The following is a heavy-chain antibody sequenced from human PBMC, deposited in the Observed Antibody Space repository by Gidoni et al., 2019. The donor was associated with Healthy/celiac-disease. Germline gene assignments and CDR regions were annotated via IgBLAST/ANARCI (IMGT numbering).Heavy chain of an antibody. Sequence: QVQLQQWRAGPLKPSDTLSLTCAVYVVSFSGYYWRWIRQPPGKGLEWIGEINHSGSTNYNPSLKSRVTISVDTSKNQFSLKLSSVTAADTAVYYCARGRGYCSGGSCSGNWYFDLWGRGTLVTVSS. CDR3: ARGRGYCSGGSCSGNWYFDL. V-gene: IGHV4-34*01. J-gene: IGHJ2*01. CDR2: INHSGST. D-gene: IGHD2-15*01. CDR1: VVSFSGYY.